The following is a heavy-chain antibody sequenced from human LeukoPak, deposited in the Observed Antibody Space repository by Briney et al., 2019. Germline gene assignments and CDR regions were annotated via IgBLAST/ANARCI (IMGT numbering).Heavy chain of an antibody. CDR3: ARVSRAIAQEALDY. Sequence: SQTLSLTCTVSGGSVSSVSSYWSWVRQPAGKGLEWIGRIYTSGITDYNPSLKSRVTISLDTSKNQFSLNLTSLTAADSAVYYCARVSRAIAQEALDYWGQGTLVTVSS. CDR1: GGSVSSVSSY. CDR2: IYTSGIT. D-gene: IGHD1-26*01. V-gene: IGHV4-61*02. J-gene: IGHJ4*02.